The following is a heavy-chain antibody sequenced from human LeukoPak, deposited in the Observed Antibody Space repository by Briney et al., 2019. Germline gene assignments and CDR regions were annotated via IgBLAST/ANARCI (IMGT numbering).Heavy chain of an antibody. D-gene: IGHD3-22*01. CDR1: GFTFSSYW. CDR2: ISPDGSST. CDR3: ARGPYYYDSSCNGIFGF. J-gene: IGHJ4*02. V-gene: IGHV3-74*01. Sequence: PGGSLRDSRAASGFTFSSYWLHWVRQAPGQGLVRVSRISPDGSSTNYADSVKGRFTISRDNAKNTLYVQMNSLRAEDTAVYYCARGPYYYDSSCNGIFGFWGQGT.